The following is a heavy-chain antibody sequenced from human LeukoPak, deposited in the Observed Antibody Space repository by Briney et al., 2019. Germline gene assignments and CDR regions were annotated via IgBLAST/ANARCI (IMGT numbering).Heavy chain of an antibody. Sequence: GGSLRLSCAASGSTFSSYAMHWVRQAPGKGLEWVAVISYDGSNKYYADSVKGRFTISRDNSKNTLYLQMNSLRAEDTAVYYCAREDYYDFWSGYHDYFDYWGQGTLVTVSS. CDR3: AREDYYDFWSGYHDYFDY. CDR1: GSTFSSYA. J-gene: IGHJ4*02. D-gene: IGHD3-3*01. V-gene: IGHV3-30-3*01. CDR2: ISYDGSNK.